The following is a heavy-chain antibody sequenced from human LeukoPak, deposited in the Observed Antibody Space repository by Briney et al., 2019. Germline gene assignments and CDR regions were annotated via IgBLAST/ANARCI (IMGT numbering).Heavy chain of an antibody. V-gene: IGHV3-66*01. CDR1: GFTVSSNY. CDR3: AKVSYSSGWDKFDY. J-gene: IGHJ4*02. Sequence: GGSLRLSCAASGFTVSSNYMSWVRQAPGKGLEWVSVIYSGGSTYYADSVKGRFTISRDNSKNTLYLQMNSLRAEDAAVYYCAKVSYSSGWDKFDYWGQGTLVTVSS. CDR2: IYSGGST. D-gene: IGHD6-19*01.